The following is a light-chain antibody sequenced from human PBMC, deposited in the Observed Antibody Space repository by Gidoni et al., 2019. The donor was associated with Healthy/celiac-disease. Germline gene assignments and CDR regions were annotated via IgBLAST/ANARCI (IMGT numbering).Light chain of an antibody. CDR2: GAS. CDR1: QSVSSSY. CDR3: QQYGSSPPYT. J-gene: IGKJ2*01. Sequence: EIGLTQSPCTLSLSPGERATLSCRASQSVSSSYLAWYQQKPGQAPRLLIYGASSRATGIPDRFSGSGSGTDFTLTINRLEPEDFAVYYCQQYGSSPPYTFGQGTKLEIK. V-gene: IGKV3-20*01.